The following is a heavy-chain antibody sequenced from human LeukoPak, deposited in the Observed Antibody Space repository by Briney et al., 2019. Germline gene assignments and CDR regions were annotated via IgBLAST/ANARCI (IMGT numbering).Heavy chain of an antibody. D-gene: IGHD6-19*01. J-gene: IGHJ4*02. CDR3: ARWSSGTTRGYH. V-gene: IGHV3-7*01. Sequence: GGSLRLSCAASGFTFSSYAMHWVRQAPGKGLEWVANIKQDGSEKYYVDSVKGRFTISRDNANNSLYLQMNSLRAEDTAVYYCARWSSGTTRGYHWGQGTLVTVSS. CDR2: IKQDGSEK. CDR1: GFTFSSYA.